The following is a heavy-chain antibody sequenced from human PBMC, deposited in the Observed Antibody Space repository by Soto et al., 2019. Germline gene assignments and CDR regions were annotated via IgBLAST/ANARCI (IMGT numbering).Heavy chain of an antibody. Sequence: PGGSLRLSCAASGFTFSSYWMHWVRQAPGKGLVWVSRINSDGSSTSYADSVKGRFTISRDNAKNTLYLQMNSLRAEDTAVYYCARGNYYDSSGYSRALPPYYWGQGTLVTVSS. V-gene: IGHV3-74*01. D-gene: IGHD3-22*01. CDR1: GFTFSSYW. J-gene: IGHJ4*02. CDR2: INSDGSST. CDR3: ARGNYYDSSGYSRALPPYY.